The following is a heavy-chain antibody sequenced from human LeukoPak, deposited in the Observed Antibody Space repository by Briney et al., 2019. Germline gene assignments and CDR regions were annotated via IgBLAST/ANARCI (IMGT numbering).Heavy chain of an antibody. CDR3: AREGYSSSWYDLIY. Sequence: GGSLRLSCAASGFTFTRHSMNWVRQAPGKGLEWVSFIGIWGSTIYYADSVKGRFTISRDNSKNTLYLQMNSLRAEDTAVYYCAREGYSSSWYDLIYWGQGTLVTVSS. CDR1: GFTFTRHS. J-gene: IGHJ4*02. V-gene: IGHV3-48*01. CDR2: IGIWGSTI. D-gene: IGHD6-13*01.